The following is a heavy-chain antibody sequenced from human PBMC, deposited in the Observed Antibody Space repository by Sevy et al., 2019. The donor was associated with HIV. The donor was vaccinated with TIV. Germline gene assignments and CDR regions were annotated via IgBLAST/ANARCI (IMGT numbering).Heavy chain of an antibody. Sequence: GGSLRLSCAASGFPFSSYAMSWVRQAPGKGLEWVANIKQDESEKYYVDSVKGRFTISRDNAKNSLYLQMNSLRADDTAVYYCARAEQVTMLVVFGGLYFDSWGQGTLVTVSS. D-gene: IGHD3-22*01. CDR2: IKQDESEK. V-gene: IGHV3-7*01. CDR1: GFPFSSYA. J-gene: IGHJ4*02. CDR3: ARAEQVTMLVVFGGLYFDS.